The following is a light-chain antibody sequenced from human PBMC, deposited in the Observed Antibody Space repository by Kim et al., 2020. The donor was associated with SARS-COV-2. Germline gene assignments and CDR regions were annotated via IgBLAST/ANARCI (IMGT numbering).Light chain of an antibody. J-gene: IGKJ1*01. Sequence: SPEERATFSCRASQSIRSSYVAWYQQNPGQSPRLLIHGASSRATGIPDRFSGSGSGTDFTLTISRLEPEDFAVYFCQQYGSSPWTFGQGTKVDIK. CDR1: QSIRSSY. V-gene: IGKV3-20*01. CDR3: QQYGSSPWT. CDR2: GAS.